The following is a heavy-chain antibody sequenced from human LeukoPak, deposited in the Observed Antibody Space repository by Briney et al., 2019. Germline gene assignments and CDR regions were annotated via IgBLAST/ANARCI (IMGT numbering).Heavy chain of an antibody. CDR2: IYPGDSHT. CDR1: GYSFTGYW. CDR3: ARLKSGSSGWYLDVFDI. V-gene: IGHV5-51*01. J-gene: IGHJ3*02. Sequence: GKSLKISCKGPGYSFTGYWIGWVRQMPGKGLECLGIIYPGDSHTRYSPSFQGQVTISADKSISTAYLQWSSLKASDTAMYYCARLKSGSSGWYLDVFDIWAQGTMVTVSS. D-gene: IGHD6-19*01.